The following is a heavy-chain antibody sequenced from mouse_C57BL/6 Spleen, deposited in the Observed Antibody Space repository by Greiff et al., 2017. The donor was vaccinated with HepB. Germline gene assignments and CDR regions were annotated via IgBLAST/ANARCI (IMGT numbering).Heavy chain of an antibody. Sequence: DVKLVESGGGIVKPGGSLKLSCAASGFTFSSYAMSWVRQTPEKRLEWVATISDGGSYTYYPDNVKGRFTISRDNAKNNLYLQMSHLKSEDTAMYYCAPIYYGYFAYWGQGTLVTVSA. CDR2: ISDGGSYT. V-gene: IGHV5-4*03. D-gene: IGHD2-2*01. CDR1: GFTFSSYA. CDR3: APIYYGYFAY. J-gene: IGHJ3*01.